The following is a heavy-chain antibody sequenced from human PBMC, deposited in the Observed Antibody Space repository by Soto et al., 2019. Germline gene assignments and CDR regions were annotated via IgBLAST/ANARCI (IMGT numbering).Heavy chain of an antibody. CDR1: GYAFTTYG. V-gene: IGHV1-18*01. D-gene: IGHD1-1*01. CDR2: ISAHNGNT. J-gene: IGHJ4*02. CDR3: ARGRYGDY. Sequence: QVHLVQSGAEVKKPGASVKVSCKGCGYAFTTYGITWVRQAPGQGLEWMGWISAHNGNTNHAQKLQGRVTVTRDTSTSTAYMELRSLRSDDTAVYYCARGRYGDYWGQGALVTVSS.